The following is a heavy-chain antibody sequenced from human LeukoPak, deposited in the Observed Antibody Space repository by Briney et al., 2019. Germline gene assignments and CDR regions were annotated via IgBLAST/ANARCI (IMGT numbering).Heavy chain of an antibody. D-gene: IGHD6-19*01. CDR2: TYYRSKWYN. CDR1: GDSVSTNSAA. CDR3: VRGGYSSGWRLDY. J-gene: IGHJ4*02. Sequence: TLSLTCAISGDSVSTNSAAWNWIRQSPSRGLEWLGRTYYRSKWYNDYSVFVESRITINPDTSKNQFSLQLNSVTPEDTAVYYCVRGGYSSGWRLDYWGQGTLVTVSS. V-gene: IGHV6-1*01.